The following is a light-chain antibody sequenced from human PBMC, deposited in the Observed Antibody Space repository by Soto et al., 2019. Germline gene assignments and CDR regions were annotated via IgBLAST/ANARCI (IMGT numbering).Light chain of an antibody. J-gene: IGLJ1*01. V-gene: IGLV2-11*01. CDR2: DVI. CDR3: CSYAGSYTHV. CDR1: SSDIGGYNY. Sequence: QSVLTQPRLVSGSPGQTATISCTGTSSDIGGYNYVSWYQQHPGKAPKLMIYDVIKRPSGVPDRFSGSKSGNTASLTIYGLQAEDEADYYCCSYAGSYTHVFGTGTKVTVL.